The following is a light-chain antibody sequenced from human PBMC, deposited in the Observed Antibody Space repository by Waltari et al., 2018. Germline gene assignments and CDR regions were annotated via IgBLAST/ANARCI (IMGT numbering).Light chain of an antibody. CDR1: SSDFAVFNY. Sequence: QSALTQSASVSGSPGQSITISCTGTSSDFAVFNYVSWYQQHPGNAPQRMIYDVSKRPSGVSNRFSGSKSGNTASLTISGLQAEDEADYYCSSYTSTWVFGGGTKLTVL. CDR2: DVS. V-gene: IGLV2-14*01. CDR3: SSYTSTWV. J-gene: IGLJ3*02.